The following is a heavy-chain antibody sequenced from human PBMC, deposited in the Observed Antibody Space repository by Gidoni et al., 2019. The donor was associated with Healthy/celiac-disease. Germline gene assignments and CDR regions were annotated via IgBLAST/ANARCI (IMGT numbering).Heavy chain of an antibody. CDR1: GFTFSSYA. Sequence: QVQLVESGGGVVQPGRSLRLSCAASGFTFSSYAMHWVRQAPGKGLEWVAVISYDGSNKYYADSVKGRFTISRDNSKNTLYLQMNSLRAEDTAVHYCARDMAPIAVAADLGFDPWGQGTLVTVSS. J-gene: IGHJ5*02. D-gene: IGHD6-19*01. V-gene: IGHV3-30-3*01. CDR3: ARDMAPIAVAADLGFDP. CDR2: ISYDGSNK.